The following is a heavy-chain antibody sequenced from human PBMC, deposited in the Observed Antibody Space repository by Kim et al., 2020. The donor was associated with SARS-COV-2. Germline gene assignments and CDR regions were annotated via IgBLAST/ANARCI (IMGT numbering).Heavy chain of an antibody. V-gene: IGHV1-18*01. CDR3: ARDGGYEVVDFDAFDI. Sequence: ASVKVSCKASGYTFTSYGISWVRQAPGQGLEWMGWISAYNGNTNYAQKLQGRVTMTTDTSTSTAYMELRSLRSDDTAVYYCARDGGYEVVDFDAFDIWGQGTMVTVSS. J-gene: IGHJ3*02. CDR2: ISAYNGNT. CDR1: GYTFTSYG. D-gene: IGHD2-15*01.